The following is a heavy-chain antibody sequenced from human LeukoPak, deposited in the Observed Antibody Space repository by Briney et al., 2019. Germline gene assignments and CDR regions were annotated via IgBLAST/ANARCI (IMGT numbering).Heavy chain of an antibody. V-gene: IGHV3-23*01. D-gene: IGHD3-22*01. Sequence: GGSLRLSCAASGFAFSRYAMNWVRQAPRKGQELDSLISTGGRTHYADSVEGRFTISRDNSKNTLYLQMNSLRAEDTAVHYCAKDLDSTGYYSYRYWGQGTLVTVSS. CDR3: AKDLDSTGYYSYRY. CDR2: ISTGGRT. J-gene: IGHJ4*02. CDR1: GFAFSRYA.